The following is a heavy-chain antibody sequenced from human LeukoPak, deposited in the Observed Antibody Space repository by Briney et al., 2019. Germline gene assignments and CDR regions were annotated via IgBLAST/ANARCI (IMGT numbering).Heavy chain of an antibody. CDR1: GFIFSDYG. CDR2: ISASGDSP. Sequence: GGSLRLSCTASGFIFSDYGMHWVRQAPGKGLEWVSGISASGDSPYYADSVKGRFSISRDNSKNTLYLQMNSLRAEDTAVYYCSRDRHCIGSTCYGLWGQGTRVTVSS. D-gene: IGHD2-2*01. V-gene: IGHV3-23*01. J-gene: IGHJ4*02. CDR3: SRDRHCIGSTCYGL.